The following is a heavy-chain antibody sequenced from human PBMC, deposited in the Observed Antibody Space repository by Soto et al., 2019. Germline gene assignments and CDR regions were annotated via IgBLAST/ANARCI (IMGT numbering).Heavy chain of an antibody. Sequence: LRLSCAASGFTFSTYWMSWARQAPGKGLEWVAHINQDGSTNYHVDSVKGRFTISRDNARNSLYLQMNSLRAEDTAVYYCARGKSGSLDYWAPGNLVTVSS. CDR3: ARGKSGSLDY. V-gene: IGHV3-7*01. CDR1: GFTFSTYW. D-gene: IGHD3-10*01. J-gene: IGHJ4*02. CDR2: INQDGSTN.